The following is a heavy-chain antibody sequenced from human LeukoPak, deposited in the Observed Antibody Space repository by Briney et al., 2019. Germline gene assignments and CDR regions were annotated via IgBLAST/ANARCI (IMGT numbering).Heavy chain of an antibody. J-gene: IGHJ4*02. CDR2: INHSGST. V-gene: IGHV4-34*01. D-gene: IGHD5-24*01. CDR1: GGSFSGYY. Sequence: SETLSLTCAVYGGSFSGYYWSWIRQPPGKGLEWIGEINHSGSTNYNPSLKSRVTISVDTSKNQVSLKLSSVTAADTAVYYCATGDGYNSFDYWGQGTLVTVSS. CDR3: ATGDGYNSFDY.